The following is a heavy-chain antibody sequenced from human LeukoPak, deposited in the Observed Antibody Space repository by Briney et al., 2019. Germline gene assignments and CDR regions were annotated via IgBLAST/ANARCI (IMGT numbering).Heavy chain of an antibody. Sequence: SETLSLTCGVSGGSITTTNYWSWVRQPPGGGLEWIGEISLAGRTRYNPSLKSRVNISIDESKNHLYLNLASVTAADTAVYYCAGGDSAAWELQYYWGQGTPVIVSS. CDR2: ISLAGRT. D-gene: IGHD1-26*01. CDR3: AGGDSAAWELQYY. J-gene: IGHJ4*02. V-gene: IGHV4-4*02. CDR1: GGSITTTNY.